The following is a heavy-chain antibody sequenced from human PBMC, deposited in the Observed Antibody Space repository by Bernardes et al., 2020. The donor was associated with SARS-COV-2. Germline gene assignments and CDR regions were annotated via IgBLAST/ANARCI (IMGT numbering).Heavy chain of an antibody. CDR3: TTNPNYSFDY. J-gene: IGHJ4*02. CDR1: GFTFSRYW. D-gene: IGHD1-1*01. Sequence: GGSLRLSCAASGFTFSRYWMHWVRQAPGKGLVWVSRIDSDGSSTSYADAVKGRFTMSRDNAKSTLYLQMNNLRAEDTAVYYCTTNPNYSFDYWGQGALVTVSS. V-gene: IGHV3-74*01. CDR2: IDSDGSST.